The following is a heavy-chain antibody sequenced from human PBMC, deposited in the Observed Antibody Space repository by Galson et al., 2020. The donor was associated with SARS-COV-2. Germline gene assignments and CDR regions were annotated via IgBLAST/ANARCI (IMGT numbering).Heavy chain of an antibody. CDR3: AKVVLRSWALDY. J-gene: IGHJ4*02. CDR1: GFTFSSYG. CDR2: IWYDGSNK. D-gene: IGHD3-22*01. Sequence: GGSLRLSCAASGFTFSSYGMHWVRQAPGKGLEWVAVIWYDGSNKYYADSVKGRFTISRDNSKNTLYLQMNSLRAEDTAVYYCAKVVLRSWALDYWGQGTLVTVSS. V-gene: IGHV3-33*06.